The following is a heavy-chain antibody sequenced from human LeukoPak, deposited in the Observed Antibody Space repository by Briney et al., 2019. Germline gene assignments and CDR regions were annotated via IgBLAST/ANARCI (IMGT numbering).Heavy chain of an antibody. CDR2: INPNSGGT. CDR3: ARDTRYFDWPMDYMDV. J-gene: IGHJ6*03. CDR1: GYTFTGYY. V-gene: IGHV1-2*02. D-gene: IGHD3-9*01. Sequence: GASVKVSCKASGYTFTGYYMHWVRQAPGQGLEWMGWINPNSGGTNYAQKFQGRVTMTRDTSISTAYMELRSLRSDDTAVYYCARDTRYFDWPMDYMDVWGKGTTVTISS.